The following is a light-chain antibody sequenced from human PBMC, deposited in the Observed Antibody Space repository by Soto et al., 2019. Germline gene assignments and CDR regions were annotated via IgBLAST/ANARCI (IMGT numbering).Light chain of an antibody. CDR3: QQYGGSPPIT. CDR2: GAS. Sequence: EIVLTQSPGTLSLSPGDRATLSCRASQSVSSRYLTWYQQKPGQAPRLLIYGASSRATGIPDRFSGSGSGTDFTLPISRLEPEDFAVYSCQQYGGSPPITFGQGTRLEIK. CDR1: QSVSSRY. J-gene: IGKJ5*01. V-gene: IGKV3-20*01.